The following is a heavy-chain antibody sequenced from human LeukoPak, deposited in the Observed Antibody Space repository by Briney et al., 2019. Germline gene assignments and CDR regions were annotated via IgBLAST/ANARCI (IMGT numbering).Heavy chain of an antibody. J-gene: IGHJ4*02. CDR1: GFTFNYYW. CDR3: ARVRKLRTRGVMDPLDY. CDR2: IQQDGSEK. V-gene: IGHV3-7*01. Sequence: GGSLRLSCAASGFTFNYYWLTWVRQAPGKGLEWVANIQQDGSEKYYVDSVKGRFIISRDNAKNSLYLQMNSLGAGDTAVYYCARVRKLRTRGVMDPLDYWGQGTLVTVSS. D-gene: IGHD3-10*01.